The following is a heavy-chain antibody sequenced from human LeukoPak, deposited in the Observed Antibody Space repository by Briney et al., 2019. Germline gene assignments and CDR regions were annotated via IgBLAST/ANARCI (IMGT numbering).Heavy chain of an antibody. V-gene: IGHV4-38-2*02. CDR1: GYSISSGYY. D-gene: IGHD1-26*01. CDR2: IYHSGST. Sequence: SETLSLTCTVSGYSISSGYYWGWIRPPPGKGLEWIGSIYHSGSTYYKSSLKSRVTISVDTSKNQFSLKLSSVTAADTAVYYCARAVVGATSLGLGVYYFDYWGQGTLVTVSS. J-gene: IGHJ4*02. CDR3: ARAVVGATSLGLGVYYFDY.